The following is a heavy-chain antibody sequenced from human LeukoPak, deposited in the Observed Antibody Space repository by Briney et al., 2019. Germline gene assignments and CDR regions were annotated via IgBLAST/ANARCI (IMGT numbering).Heavy chain of an antibody. J-gene: IGHJ6*02. V-gene: IGHV4-34*01. CDR3: ARVDTAMARPYYYGMDV. CDR1: GGSFSGYY. Sequence: SETLSLTCAVYGGSFSGYYWSWIRQPPGKGLEWIGEINHSGSTNYNPSLKSRVTISVDTSKNQLSLKLSSVTAADTAVYYCARVDTAMARPYYYGMDVWGQGTTVTVSS. D-gene: IGHD5-18*01. CDR2: INHSGST.